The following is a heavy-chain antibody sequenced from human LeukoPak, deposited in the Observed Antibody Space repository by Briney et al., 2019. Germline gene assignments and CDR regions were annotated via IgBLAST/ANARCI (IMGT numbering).Heavy chain of an antibody. CDR3: ARHGYSSGWYWYFDL. CDR1: GYSISSGYY. CDR2: IYHSGST. J-gene: IGHJ2*01. V-gene: IGHV4-38-2*02. D-gene: IGHD6-19*01. Sequence: SETLSLTCTVSGYSISSGYYWGWIRQPPGKGLEWIGSIYHSGSTYYNPSLKSRVTISVDTSKNQFSLKLSSVTAADTAVYYCARHGYSSGWYWYFDLWGRGTLVTVSS.